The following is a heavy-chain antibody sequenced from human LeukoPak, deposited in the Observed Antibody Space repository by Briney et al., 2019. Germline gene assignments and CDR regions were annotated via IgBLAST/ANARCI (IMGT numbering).Heavy chain of an antibody. Sequence: SETLSLTCTVSGGSISSSNYYWGWIRQPPGKGLEWIGRIYTSGSANYNPSLKSRVTMSVDTSKNQFSLKLSSVTAADTAVYYCARAGINYGNYFDPWGQGTLVTVSS. CDR1: GGSISSSNYY. D-gene: IGHD3-10*01. J-gene: IGHJ5*02. CDR3: ARAGINYGNYFDP. V-gene: IGHV4-39*07. CDR2: IYTSGSA.